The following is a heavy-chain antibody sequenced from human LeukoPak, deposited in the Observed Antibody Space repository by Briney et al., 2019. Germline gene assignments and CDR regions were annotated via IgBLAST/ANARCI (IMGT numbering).Heavy chain of an antibody. CDR3: ARGAFGFIDF. J-gene: IGHJ4*02. V-gene: IGHV3-7*01. Sequence: GGSLRLSCATSGFTFSSYSMSWVRQAPEKGLEWVANIKQDGSAKHYVDSVKGRFTISRDNAKNSLSLQMNSLRADDTAVYYCARGAFGFIDFWGQGTQVTVSS. CDR1: GFTFSSYS. CDR2: IKQDGSAK. D-gene: IGHD3-10*01.